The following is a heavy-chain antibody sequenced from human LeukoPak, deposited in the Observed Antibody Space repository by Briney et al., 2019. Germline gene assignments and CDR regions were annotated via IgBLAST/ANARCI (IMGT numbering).Heavy chain of an antibody. D-gene: IGHD3-10*01. J-gene: IGHJ4*02. V-gene: IGHV1-18*01. CDR2: ISAYNGNT. CDR1: GYTFTSYG. CDR3: AREGLIYYGSGSSVPPPYYFDY. Sequence: ASVKVSCKASGYTFTSYGISWVRQAPGQGLEWMGWISAYNGNTNYAQKLQGRVTMTTDTSTSTAYMELRSLRSDDTAVYYCAREGLIYYGSGSSVPPPYYFDYWGQGTLVTVSS.